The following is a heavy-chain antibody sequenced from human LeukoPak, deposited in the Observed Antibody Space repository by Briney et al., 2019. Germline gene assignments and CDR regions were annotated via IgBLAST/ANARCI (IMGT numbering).Heavy chain of an antibody. V-gene: IGHV3-7*01. Sequence: GGSLRLSCAASGFTFSSYWMSWVRQAPGKGLEWVANIKEDGGEKYSVDSVKGRFTISRDNAMNSLYLQMNSLRAEDTAVYYCARLLVYNSGGEAFDHWGQGTLVTVSS. J-gene: IGHJ4*02. CDR2: IKEDGGEK. D-gene: IGHD1-20*01. CDR1: GFTFSSYW. CDR3: ARLLVYNSGGEAFDH.